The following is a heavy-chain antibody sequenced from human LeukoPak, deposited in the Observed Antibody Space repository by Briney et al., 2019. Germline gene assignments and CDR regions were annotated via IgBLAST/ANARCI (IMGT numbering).Heavy chain of an antibody. CDR3: ARDLGSTPKVVDS. CDR1: GGSISSYY. CDR2: IYTSGST. V-gene: IGHV4-4*07. D-gene: IGHD2-15*01. J-gene: IGHJ4*02. Sequence: PSETLSLTCTVSGGSISSYYWSWIRQPAGKGLEWIGRIYTSGSTNYNPSLKSRVTMSVDTSKSQFSLKLTSVTAADTAVYYCARDLGSTPKVVDSWGQGTLVTVSS.